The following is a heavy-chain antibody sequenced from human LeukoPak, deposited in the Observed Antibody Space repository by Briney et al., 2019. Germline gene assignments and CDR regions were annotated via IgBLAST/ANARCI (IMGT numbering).Heavy chain of an antibody. CDR2: IYSTGKN. D-gene: IGHD6-19*01. CDR3: VRRDTGWNYFDY. Sequence: PSETLSLTCAVSGGSINSHYWGWIRQPPGKGLQWSGDIYSTGKNNYNPSLKSRVTISLDTSKSHLSLNLTSVLAADTAIYYCVRRDTGWNYFDYWGQGILVTVSS. CDR1: GGSINSHY. J-gene: IGHJ4*02. V-gene: IGHV4-4*08.